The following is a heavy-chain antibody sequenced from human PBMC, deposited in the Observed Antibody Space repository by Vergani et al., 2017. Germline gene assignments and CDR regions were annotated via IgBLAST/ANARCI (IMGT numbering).Heavy chain of an antibody. Sequence: QVQLQESGPGLVKPSETLSLTCTVSGGSISSSSYYWGWIRQPPGKGLEWIGSIYYSGSTYYNPSLKSRVTISVDTSKNQCSLKLSSVTAADTAVYYCARSSCSGGSCYGDAFDIWGQGTMVTVSS. V-gene: IGHV4-39*01. D-gene: IGHD2-15*01. CDR1: GGSISSSSYY. J-gene: IGHJ3*02. CDR3: ARSSCSGGSCYGDAFDI. CDR2: IYYSGST.